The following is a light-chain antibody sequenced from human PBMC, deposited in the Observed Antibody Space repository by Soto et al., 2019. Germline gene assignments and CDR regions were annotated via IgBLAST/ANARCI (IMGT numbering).Light chain of an antibody. CDR1: QSISSY. J-gene: IGKJ4*01. CDR3: QQYDNLPLT. CDR2: AAS. V-gene: IGKV1-33*01. Sequence: EIQITQSPSSLSASVGDRVTITCRASQSISSYLNWYQQKPGKAPKLLIYAASNLETGVPSRFSGSGSGTDFTFTISSLQPEDIATYYCQQYDNLPLTFGGGTKVDIK.